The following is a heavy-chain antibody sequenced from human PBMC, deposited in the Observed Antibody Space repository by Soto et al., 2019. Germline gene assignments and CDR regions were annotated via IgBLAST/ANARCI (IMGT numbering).Heavy chain of an antibody. CDR1: GFTFSSYG. J-gene: IGHJ4*02. D-gene: IGHD3-22*01. V-gene: IGHV3-30*18. Sequence: PGGSLRLSCAASGFTFSSYGMHWVRQAPGKGLEWVAVISYDGSNKYYADSVRGRFTISRDNSKNTLYLQMNSLRAEDTAVYYCAKGEYYYDSSGPYFDYWGQGTLVNVSS. CDR3: AKGEYYYDSSGPYFDY. CDR2: ISYDGSNK.